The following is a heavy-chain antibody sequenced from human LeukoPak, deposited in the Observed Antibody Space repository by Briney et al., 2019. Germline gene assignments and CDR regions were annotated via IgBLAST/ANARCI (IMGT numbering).Heavy chain of an antibody. Sequence: PGGSLRLSCAASGFSFSSFGMHWVRQAPGKGLEWVAVISYDGSNKYYADSVKGRFTISRDNSKNTLYLQMNSPRAEDTAVYYCAKGPAGRYGDFTDYWGQGTLVTVSS. J-gene: IGHJ4*02. CDR3: AKGPAGRYGDFTDY. CDR1: GFSFSSFG. D-gene: IGHD4-17*01. CDR2: ISYDGSNK. V-gene: IGHV3-30*18.